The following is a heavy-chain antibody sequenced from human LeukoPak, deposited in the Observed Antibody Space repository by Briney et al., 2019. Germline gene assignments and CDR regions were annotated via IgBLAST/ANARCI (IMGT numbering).Heavy chain of an antibody. J-gene: IGHJ4*02. CDR1: GFTFSNYG. CDR3: AKDTHSGSYYPDY. Sequence: TGGSLRLSCVASGFTFSNYGMNWVRQAPGKGLEWVSAISGSGGSTYYADSVKGRFTISRDNSKNTLYLQMNSLRAEDTAVYYCAKDTHSGSYYPDYWGQGTLVTVSS. CDR2: ISGSGGST. V-gene: IGHV3-23*01. D-gene: IGHD1-26*01.